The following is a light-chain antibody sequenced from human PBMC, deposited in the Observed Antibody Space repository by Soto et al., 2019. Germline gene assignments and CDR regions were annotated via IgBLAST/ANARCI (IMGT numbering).Light chain of an antibody. CDR1: QDFSRW. Sequence: DIQMTQSPSSVSASVGDRVIITCRAIQDFSRWLAWYQQKAGKAPQLLIYATSTLQSGVPSRFSGSGSGTEFTLTISSLQPEDFSTYYCQQANSFPHTLGGGTRVEIK. V-gene: IGKV1-12*01. CDR3: QQANSFPHT. CDR2: ATS. J-gene: IGKJ4*01.